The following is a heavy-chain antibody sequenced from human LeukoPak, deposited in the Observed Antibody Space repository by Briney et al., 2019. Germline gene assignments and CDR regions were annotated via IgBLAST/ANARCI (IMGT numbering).Heavy chain of an antibody. J-gene: IGHJ4*02. Sequence: PGGSLRLSCAASGFTFSTYGMHWVRQAPGKGLEWVAFVRYDGSNKYYADSVKGQFTISRDNSKNTLYPQMNSLRTEDTAVYYCAKDGPLYSSGWYVDYWGQGALVTVSS. CDR2: VRYDGSNK. D-gene: IGHD6-19*01. CDR3: AKDGPLYSSGWYVDY. V-gene: IGHV3-30*02. CDR1: GFTFSTYG.